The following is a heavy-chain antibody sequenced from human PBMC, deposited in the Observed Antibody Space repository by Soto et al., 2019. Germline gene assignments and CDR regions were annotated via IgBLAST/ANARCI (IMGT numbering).Heavy chain of an antibody. Sequence: QVQLVQSGAEVKKPGSSVKVSCKASGGTFSSYAISWVRQAPGQGLEWMGGIIPIFGTANYAQKFQGRVTITADESTSTDDMELSSLRSEDTAVYYCARGSGIVAAGIRGDAFDIWGQGTMVTVSS. V-gene: IGHV1-69*01. CDR2: IIPIFGTA. D-gene: IGHD6-13*01. CDR3: ARGSGIVAAGIRGDAFDI. J-gene: IGHJ3*02. CDR1: GGTFSSYA.